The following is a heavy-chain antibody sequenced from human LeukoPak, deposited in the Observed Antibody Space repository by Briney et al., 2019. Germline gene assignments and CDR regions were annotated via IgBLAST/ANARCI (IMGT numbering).Heavy chain of an antibody. V-gene: IGHV3-23*01. D-gene: IGHD3-10*01. CDR3: AKERRLYYASGSPFDY. CDR2: IRESGGGT. Sequence: GGSLRLSCAASGFTLSNYDMIWVRQAPGRGLEWVSGIRESGGGTYYTDSVKGRFTVSRDNSKNTVYLQMNSLTAEDTAVYYCAKERRLYYASGSPFDYWGQGILVTVSS. J-gene: IGHJ4*02. CDR1: GFTLSNYD.